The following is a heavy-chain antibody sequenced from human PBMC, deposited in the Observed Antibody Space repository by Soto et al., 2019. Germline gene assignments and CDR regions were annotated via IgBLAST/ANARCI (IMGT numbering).Heavy chain of an antibody. CDR1: GYSFTSYW. Sequence: HGESLKISCKGSGYSFTSYWIGWVRQMPGKGLEWMGIIYPGDSDTRYSPSFQGQVTISADKSISTAYLQWSSLKASDTAMYYCARRSYDFWSGYYRGSAFDIWGQGTMVTVS. D-gene: IGHD3-3*01. V-gene: IGHV5-51*01. CDR2: IYPGDSDT. CDR3: ARRSYDFWSGYYRGSAFDI. J-gene: IGHJ3*02.